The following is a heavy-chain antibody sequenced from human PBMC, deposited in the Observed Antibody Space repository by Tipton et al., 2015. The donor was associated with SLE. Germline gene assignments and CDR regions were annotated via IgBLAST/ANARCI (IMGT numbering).Heavy chain of an antibody. D-gene: IGHD3-22*01. CDR1: GGSISSHC. CDR2: IYYSGST. CDR3: ARESGEWRGNYYSGGFDY. V-gene: IGHV4-59*11. J-gene: IGHJ4*02. Sequence: TLSLTCTVSGGSISSHCWSWIRQPPGKGLEWIGYIYYSGSTNYNPSLKSRVTISVDTSKNQFSLKLSSVTAADTAVYYCARESGEWRGNYYSGGFDYWGQGTLVTVSS.